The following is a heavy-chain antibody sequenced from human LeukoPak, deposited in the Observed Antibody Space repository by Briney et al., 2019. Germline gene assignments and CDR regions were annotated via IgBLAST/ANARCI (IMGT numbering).Heavy chain of an antibody. CDR1: GGSISSGDYY. D-gene: IGHD4-17*01. CDR2: IYTSGST. V-gene: IGHV4-61*02. CDR3: ARDLADDEDYGDYFDC. J-gene: IGHJ4*02. Sequence: SQTLSLTCTVSGGSISSGDYYWSWIRQPAGKGLEWIGRIYTSGSTNYNPSLKSRVTMSVDTSKNQFSLKLSSVTAADTAVYYCARDLADDEDYGDYFDCWGQGTLVTVSS.